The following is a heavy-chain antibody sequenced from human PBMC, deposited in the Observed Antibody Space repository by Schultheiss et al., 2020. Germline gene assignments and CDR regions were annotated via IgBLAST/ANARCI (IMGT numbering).Heavy chain of an antibody. CDR2: IWYNGSNK. D-gene: IGHD1-26*01. V-gene: IGHV3-33*01. CDR1: GFTFSSYG. J-gene: IGHJ4*02. Sequence: GGSLRLSCAASGFTFSSYGMHWVRQAPGKGLEWVAVIWYNGSNKYYADSVKGRFTISRDNSKNTLYLQMNSLRAEDTAVYYCAGGSYSPFDYWGQGTLVTVSS. CDR3: AGGSYSPFDY.